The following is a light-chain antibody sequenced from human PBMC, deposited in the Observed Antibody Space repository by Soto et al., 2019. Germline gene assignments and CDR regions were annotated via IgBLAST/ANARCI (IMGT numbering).Light chain of an antibody. V-gene: IGKV3-15*01. Sequence: EIVMTQSPATLSVSPGERATLSCRASQSVSGNLAWYQQKPGQAPRLLIYGASTRATGIPARFSGSGSGTDFTLTISSLQSEDFAVYYCQQYNNWPPTFGQVTRLEIK. J-gene: IGKJ5*01. CDR2: GAS. CDR3: QQYNNWPPT. CDR1: QSVSGN.